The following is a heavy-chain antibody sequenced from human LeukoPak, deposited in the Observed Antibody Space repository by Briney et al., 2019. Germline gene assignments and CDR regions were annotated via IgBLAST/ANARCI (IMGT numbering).Heavy chain of an antibody. Sequence: GGSLRLSCAASGFTFSSYGMHWVRQAPGKGLEWVAVIWYGGSNKYYADSVKGRFTISRDNSKNTLYLQMNSLRAEDTAVYYCAKDPPAAYFDYWGQGTLVTVSS. CDR2: IWYGGSNK. J-gene: IGHJ4*02. CDR1: GFTFSSYG. V-gene: IGHV3-30*02. D-gene: IGHD2-2*01. CDR3: AKDPPAAYFDY.